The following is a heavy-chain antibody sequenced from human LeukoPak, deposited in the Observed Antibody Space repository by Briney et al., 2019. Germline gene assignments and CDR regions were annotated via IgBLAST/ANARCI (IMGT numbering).Heavy chain of an antibody. D-gene: IGHD1-26*01. J-gene: IGHJ4*02. CDR2: ISSDGNNK. CDR1: GFTFSSYG. V-gene: IGHV3-30*03. CDR3: ARELVEWEQIYFDY. Sequence: GGSLRLSCAASGFTFSSYGMHWVRQAPGKGLEWVAVISSDGNNKNYVDSVKGRFTFSRDNSKNTLYLQMNSLRAEDTAVYYCARELVEWEQIYFDYWGQGTLVTVSS.